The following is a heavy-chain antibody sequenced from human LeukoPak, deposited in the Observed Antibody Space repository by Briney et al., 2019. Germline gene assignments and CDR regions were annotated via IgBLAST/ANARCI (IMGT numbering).Heavy chain of an antibody. CDR3: VRHVARAFDI. J-gene: IGHJ3*02. CDR2: INHSGST. Sequence: SETLSLTCAVYGGSFSGYYWSWIRQPPGKGLEWIGEINHSGSTKYNPSLKSRVTISIDASKNQLSLKLSSVTAADTAVYSCVRHVARAFDIWGQGTKVTVSS. CDR1: GGSFSGYY. V-gene: IGHV4-34*01.